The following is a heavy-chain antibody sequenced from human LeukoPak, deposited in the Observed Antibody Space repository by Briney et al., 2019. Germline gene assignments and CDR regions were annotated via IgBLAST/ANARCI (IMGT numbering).Heavy chain of an antibody. D-gene: IGHD3-10*01. CDR1: GYIFTDYY. CDR2: INPTSGGR. CDR3: GRGSSITLLRGVLHS. J-gene: IGHJ1*01. Sequence: ASVKVSCKASGYIFTDYYIHWVRQAPGQGLEWMGWINPTSGGRNSAQRFQRLVTLTWDTSITTAYMELSRLTFDDTAVYYCGRGSSITLLRGVLHSWGQGTLVTVSS. V-gene: IGHV1-2*04.